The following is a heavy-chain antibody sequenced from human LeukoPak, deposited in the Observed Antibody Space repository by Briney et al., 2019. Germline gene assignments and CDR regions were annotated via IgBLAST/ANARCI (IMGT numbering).Heavy chain of an antibody. CDR1: GGTSSSYY. CDR2: IYYSGST. D-gene: IGHD1-26*01. Sequence: SEKLSFTGTGSGGTSSSYYWSWIRQPPGKGLEWIGYIYYSGSTNYNPSLKSRVTISVDTSKNQFSLKLSSVTAADTAVYYCALQVGATKGYAFDIWGQGTMVTVSS. J-gene: IGHJ3*02. V-gene: IGHV4-59*01. CDR3: ALQVGATKGYAFDI.